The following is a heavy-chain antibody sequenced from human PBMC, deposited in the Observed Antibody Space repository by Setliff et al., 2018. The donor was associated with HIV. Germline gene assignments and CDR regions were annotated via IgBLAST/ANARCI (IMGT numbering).Heavy chain of an antibody. J-gene: IGHJ4*02. CDR3: ARIAWKQGAVGSFCDY. CDR1: GASINSHY. CDR2: IYHSGIT. Sequence: SETLSLTCTVSGASINSHYWNWVRQSPAKGLEWIGYIYHSGITSYNPSLKSRVTMSMDMSKNLFSLNLSSVTAADSAVYYCARIAWKQGAVGSFCDYWGQGGLVTVSS. V-gene: IGHV4-59*11. D-gene: IGHD3-10*01.